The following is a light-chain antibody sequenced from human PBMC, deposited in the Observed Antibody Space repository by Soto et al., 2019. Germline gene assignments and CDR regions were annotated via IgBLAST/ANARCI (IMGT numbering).Light chain of an antibody. CDR3: CSYAGSNTIV. V-gene: IGLV2-11*01. J-gene: IGLJ1*01. Sequence: QSALTQPRSVSGSPGQSVAISCTGTNSDVGTYNYVSWYQQHPGKAPKLLIYDVTQRPLGVPDRFSASKSANTASLTISGLQAEDEADYHCCSYAGSNTIVFGTGTKLTVL. CDR1: NSDVGTYNY. CDR2: DVT.